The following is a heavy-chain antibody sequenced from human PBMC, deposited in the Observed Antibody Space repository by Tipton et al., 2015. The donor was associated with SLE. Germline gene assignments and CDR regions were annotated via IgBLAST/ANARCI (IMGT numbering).Heavy chain of an antibody. D-gene: IGHD1-7*01. CDR2: IYHSGST. Sequence: LRLSCTVSGGSISSGGYSWSWIRQPPGKGLEWIGYIYHSGSTYYNPSLKSRVTISVDRSKNQFSLKLSSVTAADTAVYYCARGVYGGTPGAFDIWSQGTMVTVSS. CDR3: ARGVYGGTPGAFDI. CDR1: GGSISSGGYS. J-gene: IGHJ3*02. V-gene: IGHV4-30-2*01.